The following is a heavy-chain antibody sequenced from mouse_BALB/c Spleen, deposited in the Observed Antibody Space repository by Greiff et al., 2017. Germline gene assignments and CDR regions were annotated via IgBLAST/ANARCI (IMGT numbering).Heavy chain of an antibody. D-gene: IGHD1-2*01. CDR3: ARSVLRLHWFAY. CDR2: IDPSDSET. J-gene: IGHJ3*01. V-gene: IGHV1-69*02. CDR1: GYTFTSYW. Sequence: QVQLQQPGAELVKPGAPVKLSCKASGYTFTSYWMNWVKQRPGRGLEWIGRIDPSDSETHYNQKFKDKATLTVDKSSSTAYIQLSSLTSEDSAVYYCARSVLRLHWFAYWGQGTLVTVSA.